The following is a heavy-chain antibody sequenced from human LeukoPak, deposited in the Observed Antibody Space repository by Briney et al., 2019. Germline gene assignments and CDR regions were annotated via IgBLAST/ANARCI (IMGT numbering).Heavy chain of an antibody. CDR3: ARDTGAYGMDV. J-gene: IGHJ6*02. Sequence: HPGGSLRLSCAASGFTFSSYGMHWVRQAPGKGLEWVAVIWYDGSNKYYADSVKGRFTISRDNSKNTLYLQMNSLRAEDTAVYYCARDTGAYGMDVWGQGTTVTVSS. V-gene: IGHV3-33*01. CDR1: GFTFSSYG. CDR2: IWYDGSNK. D-gene: IGHD4-11*01.